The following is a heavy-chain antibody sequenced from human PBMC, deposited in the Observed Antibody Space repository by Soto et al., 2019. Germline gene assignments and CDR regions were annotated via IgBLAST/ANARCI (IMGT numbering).Heavy chain of an antibody. D-gene: IGHD3-10*01. J-gene: IGHJ6*02. CDR1: GFTFSSYS. V-gene: IGHV3-48*02. CDR3: ARDTERSSDYGSGSYGYYYYYYGMDV. Sequence: EMQLVESGGGLVQPGGSLRLSCAASGFTFSSYSMNWVRQAPGKGLEWVSYISSSSSTIYYADSVKGRFTISRDNAKNSLYLQMNSLRDEDTAVYYCARDTERSSDYGSGSYGYYYYYYGMDVWGQGTTVTVSS. CDR2: ISSSSSTI.